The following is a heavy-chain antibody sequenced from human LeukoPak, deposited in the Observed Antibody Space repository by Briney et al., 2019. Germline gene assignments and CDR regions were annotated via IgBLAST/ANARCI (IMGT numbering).Heavy chain of an antibody. D-gene: IGHD3-22*01. CDR3: AGETYYYDSRAEAPYYYYGMDV. Sequence: SETLSLTCTVFGGAICRGGYYWSWIRQHPGKGLDLIGYIYYSDSTYYHPSLKSRVTISVETSKDQFSLKLSSVTAADTAVYYCAGETYYYDSRAEAPYYYYGMDVWGQGTTVTVSS. CDR1: GGAICRGGYY. V-gene: IGHV4-31*03. CDR2: IYYSDST. J-gene: IGHJ6*02.